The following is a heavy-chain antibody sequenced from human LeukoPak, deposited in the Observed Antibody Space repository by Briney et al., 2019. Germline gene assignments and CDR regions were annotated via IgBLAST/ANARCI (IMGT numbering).Heavy chain of an antibody. V-gene: IGHV4-39*01. CDR3: ARHAPTYYDILTGYPTKGHFDY. CDR1: GGSISSSSYY. J-gene: IGHJ4*02. CDR2: IYYSGST. D-gene: IGHD3-9*01. Sequence: SETLSLTCTVSGGSISSSSYYWGWIRQPPGKGLEWIGGIYYSGSTYYNPSLKSRVTISVDTSKNQFSLKLSSVPAADTAVYYCARHAPTYYDILTGYPTKGHFDYWGQGTLVTVSS.